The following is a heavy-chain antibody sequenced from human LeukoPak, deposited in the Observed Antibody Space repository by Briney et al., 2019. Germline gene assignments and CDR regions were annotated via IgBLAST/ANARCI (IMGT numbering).Heavy chain of an antibody. J-gene: IGHJ3*02. CDR1: GFTVSSNY. CDR3: ARSTSSSWPHAFDI. Sequence: GGSLRLSCAASGFTVSSNYMSWVCQAPGTGLEWVSVIYSGGSTYYADSVKGRFTISRDNSKNTLYLQMNSLRAEDTAVYYCARSTSSSWPHAFDIWGQGTMVTVSS. CDR2: IYSGGST. V-gene: IGHV3-66*02. D-gene: IGHD6-13*01.